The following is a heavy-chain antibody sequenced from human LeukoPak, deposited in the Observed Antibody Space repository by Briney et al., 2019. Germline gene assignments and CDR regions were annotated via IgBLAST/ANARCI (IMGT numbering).Heavy chain of an antibody. CDR2: IYSGGST. J-gene: IGHJ4*02. CDR3: AREGSSSWYGFDY. CDR1: GFTFSSYA. Sequence: GGSLRLSCAASGFTFSSYAMSWVRQAPGKGLEWVSVIYSGGSTYYADSVKGRFTISRDNSKNTLYLQMNSLRAEDTAVYYCAREGSSSWYGFDYWGQGTLVTVSS. V-gene: IGHV3-66*01. D-gene: IGHD6-13*01.